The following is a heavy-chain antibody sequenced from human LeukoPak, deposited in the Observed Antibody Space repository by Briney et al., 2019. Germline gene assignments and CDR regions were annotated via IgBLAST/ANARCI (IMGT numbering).Heavy chain of an antibody. V-gene: IGHV3-66*03. CDR2: IYSDNT. D-gene: IGHD3-16*02. J-gene: IGHJ4*02. CDR1: GFTVSSNS. Sequence: PGGSLRLSCTVSGFTVSSNSMSWVRQAPGKGLEWVSFIYSDNTHYSDSVKGRFTISRDNSKSTLYLQMNSLRAEDTAVYYCAKESYVWGSYRPGYFDYWGQGTLVTVSS. CDR3: AKESYVWGSYRPGYFDY.